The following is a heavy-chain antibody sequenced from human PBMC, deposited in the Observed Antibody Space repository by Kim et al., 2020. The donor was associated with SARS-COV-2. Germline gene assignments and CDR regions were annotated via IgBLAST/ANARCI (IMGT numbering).Heavy chain of an antibody. CDR2: IKSKTAGGTT. Sequence: GGSLRLSCGASGFSFRNTWMSWVRQCPGKGLEWVGRIKSKTAGGTTDYAAPVKGRFTISRDDPQNTLYLQMNSLKTEDTALYYCTTEDGDSGGAFRIWGQGTMVTVS. V-gene: IGHV3-15*01. CDR3: TTEDGDSGGAFRI. D-gene: IGHD1-26*01. J-gene: IGHJ3*02. CDR1: GFSFRNTW.